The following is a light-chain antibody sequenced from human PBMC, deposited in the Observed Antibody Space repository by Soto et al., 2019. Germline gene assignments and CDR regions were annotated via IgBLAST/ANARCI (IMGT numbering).Light chain of an antibody. CDR1: QSVGSY. J-gene: IGKJ4*01. CDR2: DAS. V-gene: IGKV3-11*01. CDR3: QQRSDWPCT. Sequence: EIVLTQSPATLSLSPGDRATLSCRASQSVGSYLGWYQQRPGQAPRLLIYDASNRATAIPARFSGSGSGTDFTLTISSLEPEDFAVYYCQQRSDWPCTFGGGNKVEIK.